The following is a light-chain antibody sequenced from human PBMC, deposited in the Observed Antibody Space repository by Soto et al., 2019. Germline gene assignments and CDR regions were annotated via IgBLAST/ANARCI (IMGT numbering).Light chain of an antibody. CDR1: QSVSRY. CDR3: QQRSNWAWT. J-gene: IGKJ1*01. Sequence: EIVLTQSPATLSLSPGERATLSCRASQSVSRYLAWYQQKPGQAPRVLIYDASNRATGIPARFSGSGSGTDFTLTISSLEPEDFEVYYCQQRSNWAWTFGQGTKVDI. CDR2: DAS. V-gene: IGKV3-11*01.